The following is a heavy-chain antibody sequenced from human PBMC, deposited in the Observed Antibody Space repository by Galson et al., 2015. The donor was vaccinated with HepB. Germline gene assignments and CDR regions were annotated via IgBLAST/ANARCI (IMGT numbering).Heavy chain of an antibody. CDR2: ISYDGSNK. J-gene: IGHJ4*02. Sequence: SLRLSCAASGFTFSSYGMHWVRQAPGKGLEWVAVISYDGSNKYYADSVKGRFTISRDNSKNTLYLQMNSLRAEDTAVYYCAKDHDYYYDSSGYFDYWGQGTLVTVSS. V-gene: IGHV3-30*18. CDR3: AKDHDYYYDSSGYFDY. CDR1: GFTFSSYG. D-gene: IGHD3-22*01.